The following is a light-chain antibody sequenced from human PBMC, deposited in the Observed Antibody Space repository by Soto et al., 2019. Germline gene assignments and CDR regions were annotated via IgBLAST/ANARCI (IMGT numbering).Light chain of an antibody. J-gene: IGKJ5*01. CDR3: HQYNNWSFS. CDR2: DVS. V-gene: IGKV3-15*01. CDR1: QGVTTN. Sequence: IVMSQYPGTLSVSPGERATLSCRAGQGVTTNFAWYQQKSGQSPRLLIYDVSIRATGVPARFSGTGSETDFTLTISCLHSEDSAVYFCHQYNNWSFSFGQGTRLEI.